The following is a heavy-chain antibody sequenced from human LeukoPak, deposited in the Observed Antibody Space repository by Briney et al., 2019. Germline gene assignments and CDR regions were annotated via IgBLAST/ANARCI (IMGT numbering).Heavy chain of an antibody. J-gene: IGHJ4*02. CDR1: GFALSSYS. D-gene: IGHD3-22*01. CDR3: ARGGITMTYDY. CDR2: ISSSGMTI. Sequence: PGGSLRLSCAASGFALSSYSMNWVRQAPGKGLEWVSYISSSGMTIYYSVSVKGRFTISRDSAKNSLYLQMNSLRAEDTAVYYCARGGITMTYDYWGQGTLVTVSS. V-gene: IGHV3-48*04.